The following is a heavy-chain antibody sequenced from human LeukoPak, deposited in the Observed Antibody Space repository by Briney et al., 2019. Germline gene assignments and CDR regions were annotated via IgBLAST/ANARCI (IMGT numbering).Heavy chain of an antibody. CDR2: ISGSGGST. CDR1: GFTFSSYA. Sequence: GGSLRLSCEASGFTFSSYAMSWVRQAPGKGLEWVSDISGSGGSTYYADSVKGRFTISRDNSKNTLYLQMNSLRAEDTAVYYCAKPPPPYCGGDCADAFDIWGQGTMVTVSS. D-gene: IGHD2-21*02. J-gene: IGHJ3*02. CDR3: AKPPPPYCGGDCADAFDI. V-gene: IGHV3-23*01.